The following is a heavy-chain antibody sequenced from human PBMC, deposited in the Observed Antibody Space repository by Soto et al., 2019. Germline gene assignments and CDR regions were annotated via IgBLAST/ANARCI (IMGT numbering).Heavy chain of an antibody. CDR3: ARVYGGSYSFDY. J-gene: IGHJ4*02. CDR1: GYTFTSYG. V-gene: IGHV1-18*04. Sequence: QVQLVQSGAEVKKPGASVKVSCKASGYTFTSYGISWVRQAPGQGLEWMGWISAYNGNTNYAQKLQSRVTVTTDTSKSTAYMELSSLRSDDTAVYYCARVYGGSYSFDYWGQRTLVTVSS. D-gene: IGHD1-26*01. CDR2: ISAYNGNT.